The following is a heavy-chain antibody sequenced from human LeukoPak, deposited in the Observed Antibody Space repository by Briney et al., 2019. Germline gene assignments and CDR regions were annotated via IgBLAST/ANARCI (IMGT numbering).Heavy chain of an antibody. CDR1: GYSISSGYY. CDR2: IYHSGST. J-gene: IGHJ4*02. Sequence: PSETLSLTCTVSGYSISSGYYWGWIRQPPGKGLEWIGSIYHSGSTYYNPSLKSRVTISVDTSKNQFSLQLNSVTPEDTAVYYCARGSGSQTLDYWGQGTLVTVSS. CDR3: ARGSGSQTLDY. D-gene: IGHD3-10*01. V-gene: IGHV4-38-2*02.